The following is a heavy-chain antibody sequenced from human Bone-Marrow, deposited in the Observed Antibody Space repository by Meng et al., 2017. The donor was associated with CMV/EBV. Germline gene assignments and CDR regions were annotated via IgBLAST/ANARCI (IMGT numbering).Heavy chain of an antibody. CDR2: IDPSDSYT. CDR3: ARQGPVADRGWFDP. CDR1: GSSFTSYW. V-gene: IGHV5-10-1*01. Sequence: KGSGSSFTSYWISWVRQMPGEGLEWMGRIDPSDSYTSYSPSFQGHVTISADKSISTAYLQWSSLKASDTAMYYCARQGPVADRGWFDPWGQGTLVTVSS. J-gene: IGHJ5*02. D-gene: IGHD2-15*01.